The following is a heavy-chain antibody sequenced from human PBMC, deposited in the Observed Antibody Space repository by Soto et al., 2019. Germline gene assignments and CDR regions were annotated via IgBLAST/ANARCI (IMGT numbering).Heavy chain of an antibody. CDR2: ISYDGSNK. CDR1: GFTFSSYA. V-gene: IGHV3-30-3*01. CDR3: ARGAGRGGMDV. Sequence: PGGSLRLSCAASGFTFSSYAMHWVRQAPGKGLEWVAVISYDGSNKYYADSVKGRFTISRDNSKNTLYLQMSSLRAEDTAVYYCARGAGRGGMDVWGQGTTVTVSS. J-gene: IGHJ6*02.